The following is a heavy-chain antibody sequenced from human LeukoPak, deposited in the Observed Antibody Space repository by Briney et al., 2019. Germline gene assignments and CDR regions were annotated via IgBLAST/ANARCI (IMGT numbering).Heavy chain of an antibody. V-gene: IGHV3-30*02. J-gene: IGHJ4*02. CDR2: IRYDGSNK. D-gene: IGHD2-2*02. Sequence: GGSLRLSCAASGFTFSSYGMHWVRQAPGKGLEWVAFIRYDGSNKYYADSVKGRFTISRDNSKNTLYLQMNSLRAEDTAVYYCAKDGNVVVPAAIPDYYFDYWGQGTLVTVSS. CDR3: AKDGNVVVPAAIPDYYFDY. CDR1: GFTFSSYG.